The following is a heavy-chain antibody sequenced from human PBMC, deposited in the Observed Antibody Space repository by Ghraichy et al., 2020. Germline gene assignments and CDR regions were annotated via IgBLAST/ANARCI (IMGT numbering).Heavy chain of an antibody. CDR2: ISGSGGGT. CDR1: GFIFSNYA. D-gene: IGHD1-26*01. V-gene: IGHV3-23*01. J-gene: IGHJ4*02. Sequence: GESLNISCAASGFIFSNYAMSWVRQAPGKGLEWVSGISGSGGGTYYADSVKGRFTISRDNSKNTLYLQMNSLRAEDTAVYYCAKDRVGATVDYWGQGTLVAVSS. CDR3: AKDRVGATVDY.